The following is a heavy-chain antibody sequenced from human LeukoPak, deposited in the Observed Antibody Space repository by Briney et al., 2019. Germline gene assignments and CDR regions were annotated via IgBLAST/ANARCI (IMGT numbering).Heavy chain of an antibody. V-gene: IGHV3-33*01. CDR1: GFTFSSYG. Sequence: PGGSLRLSCAASGFTFSSYGMHWVRQAPGKGLEWVAVIWYDGSNKYYADSVKGRFTISRDNSKNTLYLQMNSLRAEDTAVYYCARSPYGDHYYFDYWGQGTLVTVSS. CDR3: ARSPYGDHYYFDY. D-gene: IGHD4-17*01. CDR2: IWYDGSNK. J-gene: IGHJ4*02.